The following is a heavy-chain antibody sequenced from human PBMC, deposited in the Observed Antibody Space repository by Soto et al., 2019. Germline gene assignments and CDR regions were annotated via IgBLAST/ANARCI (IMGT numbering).Heavy chain of an antibody. D-gene: IGHD2-21*02. CDR3: ARGIVVVTANWFDP. V-gene: IGHV3-21*01. CDR2: ISSSSSYI. J-gene: IGHJ5*02. Sequence: GGSLRLSCAASGFTFSSYSMNWVRQAPGKGLEWVSSISSSSSYIYYADSVKGRFTISRDNAKNSLYLQMNSLRAEDTAVYYCARGIVVVTANWFDPWGQGTLVTVSS. CDR1: GFTFSSYS.